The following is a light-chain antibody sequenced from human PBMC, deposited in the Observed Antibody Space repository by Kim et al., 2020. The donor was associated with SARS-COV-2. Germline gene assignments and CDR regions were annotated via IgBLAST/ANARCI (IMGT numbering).Light chain of an antibody. CDR3: NSRDSSGNHWV. CDR1: RPRSDY. Sequence: ALGQTVRNTCQGDRPRSDYASCYEQEPGLATVLVIYRKNNRSSGIPDRFSGSSSGNTASLTITGAQAEDEADYYCNSRDSSGNHWVFGGGTQLTVL. V-gene: IGLV3-19*01. CDR2: RKN. J-gene: IGLJ3*02.